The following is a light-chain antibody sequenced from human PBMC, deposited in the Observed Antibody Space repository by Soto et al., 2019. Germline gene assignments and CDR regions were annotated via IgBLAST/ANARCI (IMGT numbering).Light chain of an antibody. CDR2: DDS. CDR3: QQYNSSSWT. CDR1: QSISSW. J-gene: IGKJ1*01. Sequence: DIQMTQSPSTLAASVGGRVTSSCRASQSISSWLAWYQQKPGKAPKLLIYDDSSLQSGVSSRFSGSGSGTEFTLTLRSLQPDDSATPYCQQYNSSSWTFGQGTKVDIK. V-gene: IGKV1-5*01.